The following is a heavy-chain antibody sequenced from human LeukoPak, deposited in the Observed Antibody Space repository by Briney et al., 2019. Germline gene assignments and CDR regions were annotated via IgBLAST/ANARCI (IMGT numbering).Heavy chain of an antibody. CDR3: ARQRGYSYGFEDTKHFDY. D-gene: IGHD5-18*01. CDR1: GFTFSHYY. V-gene: IGHV3-11*01. J-gene: IGHJ4*02. CDR2: ISNNCSTI. Sequence: GGSLRLSCAASGFTFSHYYMIWIRQAPGKGLEWVSYISNNCSTIYYADSVKGRFTISRDNAKNSLYLQMNSLRAEDTAVYYCARQRGYSYGFEDTKHFDYWGQGTLVTVSS.